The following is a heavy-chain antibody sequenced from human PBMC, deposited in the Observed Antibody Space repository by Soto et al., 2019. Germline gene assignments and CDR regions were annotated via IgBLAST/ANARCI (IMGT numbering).Heavy chain of an antibody. Sequence: ASVKVSCKASGYTFTSYAMHWVRQAPGQRLEWMGWINAGNGNTKYSQKFQGRATITRDTSASTAYMELSSLRSEDTAVYYCARTPTVTTIYFDYWGQGTLVTVSS. D-gene: IGHD4-17*01. CDR2: INAGNGNT. V-gene: IGHV1-3*01. CDR1: GYTFTSYA. CDR3: ARTPTVTTIYFDY. J-gene: IGHJ4*02.